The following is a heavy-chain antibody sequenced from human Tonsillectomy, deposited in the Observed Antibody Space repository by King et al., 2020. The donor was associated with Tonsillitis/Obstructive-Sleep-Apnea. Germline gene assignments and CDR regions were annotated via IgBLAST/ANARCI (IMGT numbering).Heavy chain of an antibody. J-gene: IGHJ3*01. V-gene: IGHV1-18*01. CDR2: ISAYNCNT. CDR1: GYTFTSFG. Sequence: QLVQSGAEVKKPGASVKVSCKASGYTFTSFGITWVRQAPGQGLEWMGWISAYNCNTNYAQNLQGRVTMTTDTSTRTAYMEMRSLRSDDAAVYYCARGSAFDVWGQGTLVTVSS. CDR3: ARGSAFDV.